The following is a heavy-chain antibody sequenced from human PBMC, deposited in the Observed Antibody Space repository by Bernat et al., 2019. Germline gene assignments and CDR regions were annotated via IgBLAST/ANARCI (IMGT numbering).Heavy chain of an antibody. V-gene: IGHV3-23*01. Sequence: EVQLLESGGGLVQPGGSLRLSFAASGFTFSSYAMSWVRQAPGKGLEGVSAISGSGGSTSYADSVKGRFTISRDNSKNTLYLQMNSLRAEDTAVYYCAKPFWSGYFNFDYWGQGTLVTVSS. CDR1: GFTFSSYA. CDR3: AKPFWSGYFNFDY. D-gene: IGHD3-3*01. CDR2: ISGSGGST. J-gene: IGHJ4*02.